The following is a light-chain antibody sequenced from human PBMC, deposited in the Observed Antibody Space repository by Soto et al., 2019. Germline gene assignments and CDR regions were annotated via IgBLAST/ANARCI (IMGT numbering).Light chain of an antibody. J-gene: IGKJ1*01. CDR2: EAS. Sequence: DIQMTQSPSTLSASVGDRVTITCRASQSISSWLAWYQQKPGKAPKLLICEASSLQSGVPSRFSGSGSGTEFTLTISSLQPDDLATYYCQQYSSNSPWTFGQGTKVQIK. CDR3: QQYSSNSPWT. CDR1: QSISSW. V-gene: IGKV1-5*03.